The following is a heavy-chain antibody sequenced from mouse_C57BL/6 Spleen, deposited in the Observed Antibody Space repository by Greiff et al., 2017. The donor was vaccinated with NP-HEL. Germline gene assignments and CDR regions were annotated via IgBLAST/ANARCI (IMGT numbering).Heavy chain of an antibody. D-gene: IGHD2-4*01. CDR3: ARGDDYDPYYYAMDY. CDR1: GYAFSSYW. J-gene: IGHJ4*01. V-gene: IGHV1-80*01. CDR2: IYPGDGDT. Sequence: VQLQQSGAELVKPGASVKISCKASGYAFSSYWMNWVKQRPGKGLEWIGQIYPGDGDTNYNGKFKGKATLTADKSSSTAYMPLSSLTSQDSAVYFCARGDDYDPYYYAMDYWGQGTSVTVSS.